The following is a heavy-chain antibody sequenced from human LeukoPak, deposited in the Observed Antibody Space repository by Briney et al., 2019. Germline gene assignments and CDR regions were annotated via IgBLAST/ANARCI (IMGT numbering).Heavy chain of an antibody. CDR2: ISASGDTV. V-gene: IGHV3-11*04. J-gene: IGHJ4*02. CDR1: GFTFSNYW. Sequence: PGGSLRLSCAASGFTFSNYWMHWIRQAPGKGLEWVSYISASGDTVYYGDSVRGRFTISRDNAKNSLYLDMNTLKAEDTAVYYCARDPSWEILSYFDYWGQGTLVTVSS. CDR3: ARDPSWEILSYFDY. D-gene: IGHD1-26*01.